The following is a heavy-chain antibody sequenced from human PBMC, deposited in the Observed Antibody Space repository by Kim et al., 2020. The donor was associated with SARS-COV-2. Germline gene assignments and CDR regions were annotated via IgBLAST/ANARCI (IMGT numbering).Heavy chain of an antibody. D-gene: IGHD3-3*01. CDR1: GYTFTSYG. CDR2: ISAYNGNT. J-gene: IGHJ6*02. CDR3: ARDDSITIFGVVGPDYYYYYGMDV. Sequence: ASVKVSCKASGYTFTSYGISWVRQAPGQGLEWMGWISAYNGNTNYAQKLQGRVTMTTDTSTSTAYMELRSLRSDDTAVYYCARDDSITIFGVVGPDYYYYYGMDVWGQGSTVTVSS. V-gene: IGHV1-18*01.